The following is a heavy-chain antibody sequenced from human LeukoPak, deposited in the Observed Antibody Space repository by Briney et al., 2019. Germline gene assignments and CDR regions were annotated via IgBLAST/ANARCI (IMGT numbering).Heavy chain of an antibody. CDR1: GFSFSSSY. D-gene: IGHD3-22*01. CDR3: AKRTDTSGNRGGALDI. CDR2: IYRDGKT. Sequence: GGSLRLSCAASGFSFSSSYMNWVRQAPGKGLEWVSIIYRDGKTFYADYVKGRFTISRDSSKNTLYLQMNSLRAEDTAVYYCAKRTDTSGNRGGALDIWGQGTMVAVSS. V-gene: IGHV3-53*01. J-gene: IGHJ3*02.